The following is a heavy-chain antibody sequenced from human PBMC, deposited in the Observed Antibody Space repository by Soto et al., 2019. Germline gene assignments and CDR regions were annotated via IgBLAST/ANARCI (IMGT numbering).Heavy chain of an antibody. V-gene: IGHV1-69*13. CDR1: GGTFSSYA. D-gene: IGHD3-10*01. CDR2: IIPIFGTA. CDR3: ARVGEYYYGSGSYLAFDI. Sequence: ASVKVSCKASGGTFSSYAISWVRQAPGQGLEWMGGIIPIFGTANYAQKFQGRVTITADESTSTAYMELSSLRSEDTAVYYCARVGEYYYGSGSYLAFDIWGQGTMVTVSS. J-gene: IGHJ3*02.